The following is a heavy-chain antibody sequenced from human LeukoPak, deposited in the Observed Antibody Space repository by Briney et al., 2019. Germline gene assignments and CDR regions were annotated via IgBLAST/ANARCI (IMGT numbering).Heavy chain of an antibody. CDR2: INAGNGKT. CDR1: QYTFTDYA. J-gene: IGHJ4*02. CDR3: ARSRWTDLARGSYYFDY. D-gene: IGHD3-10*01. Sequence: GASVKVSCNASQYTFTDYAVHWVRHAPAQGLEWMGWINAGNGKTKYSQSFEGRVTITRDTSATTAYMELGSLTSEDTAVYYCARSRWTDLARGSYYFDYWGERTLVAVSS. V-gene: IGHV1-3*01.